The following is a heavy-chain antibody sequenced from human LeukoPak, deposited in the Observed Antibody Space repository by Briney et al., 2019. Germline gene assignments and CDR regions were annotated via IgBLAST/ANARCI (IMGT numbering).Heavy chain of an antibody. CDR3: ARYCSGSTCSGFYYYGTDV. J-gene: IGHJ6*02. CDR1: GFTFPNYN. D-gene: IGHD2-15*01. V-gene: IGHV3-21*01. CDR2: ISSVASYM. Sequence: GGSLRLSCAASGFTFPNYNINWVRQAPGKGLEWVSSISSVASYMFYADSVRGRFTISRDNAKNSVYLQMNSLRAEDTAVYFCARYCSGSTCSGFYYYGTDVWGQGTTVTVS.